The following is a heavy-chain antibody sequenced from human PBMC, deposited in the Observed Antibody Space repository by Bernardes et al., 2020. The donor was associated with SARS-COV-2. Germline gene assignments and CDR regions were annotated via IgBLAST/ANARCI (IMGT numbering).Heavy chain of an antibody. V-gene: IGHV1-2*02. J-gene: IGHJ4*02. CDR1: GYTFTDYY. CDR2: ISPSSGGT. CDR3: ARELCDRSSCPRQLDS. D-gene: IGHD6-13*01. Sequence: ASVKVSCKASGYTFTDYYLHWVRQAPGQGLEWLGWISPSSGGTNYAQKFQGRVTMTRETSISTAYLELSSLRSDDTAVYYCARELCDRSSCPRQLDSWGQGTLVTVSS.